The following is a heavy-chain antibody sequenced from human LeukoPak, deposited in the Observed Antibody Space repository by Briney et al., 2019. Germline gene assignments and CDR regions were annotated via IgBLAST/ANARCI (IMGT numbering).Heavy chain of an antibody. J-gene: IGHJ6*02. CDR1: GFIVSSNC. D-gene: IGHD6-25*01. CDR3: ARDVRSGYGMDV. CDR2: IYSGGST. Sequence: GGSLRLSCAASGFIVSSNCMSWVRQAPGKGLEWVSAIYSGGSTNYADSVKGRFTISRDNSKNTLYLQMNSLRAEDTAVYYCARDVRSGYGMDVWGQGTTVTVSS. V-gene: IGHV3-53*01.